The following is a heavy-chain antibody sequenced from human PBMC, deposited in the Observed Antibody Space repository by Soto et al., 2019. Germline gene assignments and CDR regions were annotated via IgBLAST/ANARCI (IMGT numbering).Heavy chain of an antibody. J-gene: IGHJ3*02. CDR1: GGSISRGGYS. CDR2: IYHSGST. D-gene: IGHD6-6*01. CDR3: ARDREQLGGAFDI. V-gene: IGHV4-30-2*01. Sequence: QLQLQESGSGLVKPSQTLSLTCAVSGGSISRGGYSWSWIRQPPGKGLEWIGYIYHSGSTYYNPSLKSRVTISVDRSKNQFSLKLSSVTAADTAVYYCARDREQLGGAFDIWGQGTMVTVSS.